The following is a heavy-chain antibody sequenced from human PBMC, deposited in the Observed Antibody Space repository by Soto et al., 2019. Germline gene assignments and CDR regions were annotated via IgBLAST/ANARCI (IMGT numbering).Heavy chain of an antibody. CDR3: AKDRWELLGRGAFDI. V-gene: IGHV3-23*01. Sequence: GGSLRLSCAASGFTFSSYAMSWVRQAPGKGLEWVSAIGGSGRSTYYADSVKGRFTISRDNSKNTLYLQMNSLRAEDTAVYYCAKDRWELLGRGAFDIWCQGTMVTVSS. D-gene: IGHD1-26*01. J-gene: IGHJ3*02. CDR2: IGGSGRST. CDR1: GFTFSSYA.